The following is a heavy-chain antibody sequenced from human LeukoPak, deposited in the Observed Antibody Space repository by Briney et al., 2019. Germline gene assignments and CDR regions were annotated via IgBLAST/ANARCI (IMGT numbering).Heavy chain of an antibody. CDR2: IYSGGST. Sequence: HTGGSLRLSCAASEFSVGSNYTTWVRQAPGKGLEWVSLIYSGGSTYYADSVKGRFTISRDNSKNTLYLQMNSLRAEDTAVYYCASGTLRDGYKSARDYWGQGTLVTVSS. CDR1: EFSVGSNY. J-gene: IGHJ4*02. D-gene: IGHD5-24*01. CDR3: ASGTLRDGYKSARDY. V-gene: IGHV3-66*01.